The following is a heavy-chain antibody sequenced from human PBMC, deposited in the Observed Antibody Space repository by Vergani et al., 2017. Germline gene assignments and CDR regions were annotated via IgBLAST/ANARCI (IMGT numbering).Heavy chain of an antibody. D-gene: IGHD3-10*01. CDR1: GYTFTSYG. J-gene: IGHJ6*02. CDR2: ISAYNGNT. V-gene: IGHV1-18*01. Sequence: QVQLVQSGAEVKKPGASVKVSCKASGYTFTSYGISWVRQAPGQGLEWMGWISAYNGNTNYAKKLQGIVTMTTDTATSTAYMELRSLRSDDTAVYYCARDDDYGSGRRDTPYYYGMDVWGQGTTVTVSS. CDR3: ARDDDYGSGRRDTPYYYGMDV.